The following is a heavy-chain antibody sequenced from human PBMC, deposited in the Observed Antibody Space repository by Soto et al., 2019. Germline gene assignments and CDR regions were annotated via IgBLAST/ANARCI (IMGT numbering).Heavy chain of an antibody. J-gene: IGHJ6*02. Sequence: QLQLQESGSGLVKPSQTLSLTCAVSGGSISSGGYSWSWIRQPPGKGLEWMGYIYHSGSTYYNQILKSRVTISVQRSKNQCALKLSSVTAADTAVYYCARVPGSWGQGTTVTVSS. V-gene: IGHV4-30-2*01. CDR3: ARVPGS. CDR2: IYHSGST. CDR1: GGSISSGGYS.